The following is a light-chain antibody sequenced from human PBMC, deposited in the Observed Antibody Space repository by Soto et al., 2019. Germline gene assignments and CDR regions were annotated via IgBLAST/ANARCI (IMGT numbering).Light chain of an antibody. CDR1: QSVGNN. V-gene: IGKV3-15*01. CDR2: GAS. Sequence: EIVMTQSPDTLSVSPGERATLSCRASQSVGNNLAWYQQRPGQAPRLLIYGASTRDTGIPDRFSASGSGTEFTLTISSVQSEDLGLYYCQQYSYWTFGQGTKVDIK. CDR3: QQYSYWT. J-gene: IGKJ1*01.